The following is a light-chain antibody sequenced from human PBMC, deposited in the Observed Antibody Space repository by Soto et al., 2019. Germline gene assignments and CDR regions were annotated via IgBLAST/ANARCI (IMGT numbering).Light chain of an antibody. CDR3: LQRANPWT. V-gene: IGKV3-11*01. CDR2: NAS. J-gene: IGKJ1*01. Sequence: EIILTQSPATLSLSPGERATLSCRASQSVSSYLAWYQQKPGQAPRLLIYNASNRATGIPARFSGSGSGTDFTLTISSLEPEDFAVYYCLQRANPWTFGQGTKVEIK. CDR1: QSVSSY.